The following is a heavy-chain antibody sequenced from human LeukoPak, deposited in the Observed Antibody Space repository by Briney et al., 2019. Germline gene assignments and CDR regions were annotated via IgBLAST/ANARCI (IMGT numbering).Heavy chain of an antibody. CDR1: GYSISSGYY. J-gene: IGHJ4*02. D-gene: IGHD5-24*01. CDR3: ARSYRDGYNFLDY. Sequence: SETLSLTCAVSGYSISSGYYWGWIRQPPGEGLEWIGSIYHSGSTYCNPSLKSRVTISVDTSKNQFSLKLSSVTAADTAVYYCARSYRDGYNFLDYWGQGTLVTVSS. V-gene: IGHV4-38-2*01. CDR2: IYHSGST.